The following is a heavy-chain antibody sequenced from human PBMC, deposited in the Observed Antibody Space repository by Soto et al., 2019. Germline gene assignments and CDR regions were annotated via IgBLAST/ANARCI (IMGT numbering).Heavy chain of an antibody. CDR2: IWHDGSKK. J-gene: IGHJ6*02. CDR1: GITFSSYR. Sequence: LRLSCAASGITFSSYRIWWARQAVGKGLEWVAVIWHDGSKKYYADSVKGRLIISTDNSKNPLYVQINSLRAEDTAVYFCARGATVASEYGMDVWGQGTTVTVTS. CDR3: ARGATVASEYGMDV. D-gene: IGHD6-19*01. V-gene: IGHV3-33*08.